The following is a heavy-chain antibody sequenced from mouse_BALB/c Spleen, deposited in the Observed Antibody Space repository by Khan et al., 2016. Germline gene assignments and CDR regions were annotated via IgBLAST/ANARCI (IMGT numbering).Heavy chain of an antibody. Sequence: EVQLQESGPGLVKPSQSLSLTCTVPGYSITSDYAWNWIRQFPGNKLEWMGYISYSGSTNYNPSPKSRVSTTRDTSKNQVFLQLNSVTTEDTATXYCARSFGYRGFAYWGQGTLVTVSA. CDR3: ARSFGYRGFAY. D-gene: IGHD2-2*01. V-gene: IGHV3-2*02. CDR2: ISYSGST. CDR1: GYSITSDYA. J-gene: IGHJ3*01.